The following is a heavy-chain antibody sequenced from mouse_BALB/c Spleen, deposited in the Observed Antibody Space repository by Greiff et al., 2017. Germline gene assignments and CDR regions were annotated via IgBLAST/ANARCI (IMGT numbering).Heavy chain of an antibody. CDR2: IYPGGGYT. CDR1: GYTFTNYW. D-gene: IGHD2-4*01. Sequence: QVQLQQSGAELVRPGTSVKISCKASGYTFTNYWLGWVKQRPGHGLEWIGDIYPGGGYTNYNEKFKGKATLTADTSSSTAYMQLSSLTSEDSAVYFCARSDYDYDRFAYWGQGTLVTVSA. V-gene: IGHV1-63*02. CDR3: ARSDYDYDRFAY. J-gene: IGHJ3*01.